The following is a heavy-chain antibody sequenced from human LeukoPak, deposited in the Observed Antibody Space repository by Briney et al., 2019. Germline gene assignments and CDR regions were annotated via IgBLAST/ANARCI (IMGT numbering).Heavy chain of an antibody. Sequence: PGGSLRLSCAASGFTFSSYWMSWVRQAPGKGLEWVANIKQDGSEKYYVDSVKGRFTISRDNAKNSLYLQMNSLRAEDTAVYYCARVGSITMVREIDYWGQGTLVTVPS. CDR2: IKQDGSEK. D-gene: IGHD3-10*01. J-gene: IGHJ4*02. CDR1: GFTFSSYW. V-gene: IGHV3-7*02. CDR3: ARVGSITMVREIDY.